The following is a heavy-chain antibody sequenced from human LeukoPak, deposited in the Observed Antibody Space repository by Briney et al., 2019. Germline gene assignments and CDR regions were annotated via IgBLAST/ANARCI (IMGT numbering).Heavy chain of an antibody. CDR1: GFTFSSYG. CDR2: ISYDGSNK. J-gene: IGHJ4*02. Sequence: PGGSLRLSCAASGFTFSSYGMHWVRQAPGKGLEWVAVISYDGSNKYYADSVKGRFTISRDNSKNTLYLQMNSLRAEDTAVYYCARVFALMVYAADYWGQGTLVTVSS. CDR3: ARVFALMVYAADY. D-gene: IGHD2-8*01. V-gene: IGHV3-30*19.